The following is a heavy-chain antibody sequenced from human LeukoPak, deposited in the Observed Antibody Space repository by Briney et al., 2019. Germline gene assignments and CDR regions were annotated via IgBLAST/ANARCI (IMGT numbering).Heavy chain of an antibody. CDR1: GFTFSSYS. Sequence: PGGSLRLSCAASGFTFSSYSMNWVRQAQGKGLEWVSSISSSSSDIYYADSVKGRFTISRDNAKNSLYLQMNSLRAEDTAVYYCARPTIATGAEPQYYFDYWGQGTLVTVSS. J-gene: IGHJ4*02. CDR2: ISSSSSDI. V-gene: IGHV3-21*01. D-gene: IGHD1-14*01. CDR3: ARPTIATGAEPQYYFDY.